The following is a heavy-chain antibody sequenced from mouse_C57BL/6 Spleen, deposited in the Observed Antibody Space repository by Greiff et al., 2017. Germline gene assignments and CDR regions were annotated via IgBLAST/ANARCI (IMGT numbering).Heavy chain of an antibody. CDR1: GYTFTSYW. Sequence: QVQLKQPGAELVKPGASVKMSCKASGYTFTSYWITWVKQRPGQGLEWIGDIYPGSGSTNYNEKFKSKATLTVDTSSSTAYMQLSSLTSEDSAVYYCARSGYWDGGYYFDYWGQGTTLTVSS. J-gene: IGHJ2*01. D-gene: IGHD3-1*01. CDR3: ARSGYWDGGYYFDY. V-gene: IGHV1-55*01. CDR2: IYPGSGST.